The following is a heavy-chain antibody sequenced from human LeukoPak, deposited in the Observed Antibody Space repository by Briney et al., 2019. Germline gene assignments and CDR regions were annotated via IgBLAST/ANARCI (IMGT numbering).Heavy chain of an antibody. V-gene: IGHV1-2*02. CDR1: GYTFTGYY. Sequence: GASVKVSCKASGYTFTGYYMHWVRQAPGQGLEWMGWINPNSGGTNYAQKFQGRVTMTRDTSISTAYMELSRLRSDDTAVYYCARDLHGSSGYYSLNYLDYWGQGTLVTVSS. D-gene: IGHD3-22*01. J-gene: IGHJ4*02. CDR2: INPNSGGT. CDR3: ARDLHGSSGYYSLNYLDY.